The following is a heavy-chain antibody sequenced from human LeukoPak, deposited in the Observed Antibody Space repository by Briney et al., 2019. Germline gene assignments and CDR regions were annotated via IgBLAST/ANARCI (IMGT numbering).Heavy chain of an antibody. CDR3: ARGLGSKAYYYGSGIYYMDV. D-gene: IGHD3-10*01. CDR1: GYTFTGYY. J-gene: IGHJ6*03. Sequence: ASVKVSCKASGYTFTGYYMHWVRQAPGQGLEWMGWINPNSGGTNYAQKFQGRVTMTRDTSISTAYMELSSLRSEDTAVYYCARGLGSKAYYYGSGIYYMDVWGKGTTVTVSS. CDR2: INPNSGGT. V-gene: IGHV1-2*02.